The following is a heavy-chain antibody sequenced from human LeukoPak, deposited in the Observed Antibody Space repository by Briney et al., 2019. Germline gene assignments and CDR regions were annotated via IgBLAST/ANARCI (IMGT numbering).Heavy chain of an antibody. J-gene: IGHJ4*02. CDR1: QFTFSNYA. V-gene: IGHV3-21*01. CDR3: ATSPFIAAAGNPRGI. D-gene: IGHD6-13*01. CDR2: ISSSSSYI. Sequence: GGSLRLSCAASQFTFSNYAMSWVRQAPGKGLEWVSSISSSSSYIYYADSVKGRFTISRDNAKNSLYLQMNSLRAEDTAVYYCATSPFIAAAGNPRGIWGQGTLVTVSS.